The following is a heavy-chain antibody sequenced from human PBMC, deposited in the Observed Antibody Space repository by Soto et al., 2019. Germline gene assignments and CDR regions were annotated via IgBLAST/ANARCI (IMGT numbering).Heavy chain of an antibody. Sequence: QVQLVESGGGVVQPGRSLRLSCAASGFTFSSYGMHWVRQAPGKGLEWVAVIWYDGSNKYYADSVKGRFTISRDNSKNTLYLQMDSLRAEDTAVYYCARGPYCSSTSCRGYDPYYYYGMDVWGQGTTVTVSS. J-gene: IGHJ6*02. V-gene: IGHV3-33*01. CDR3: ARGPYCSSTSCRGYDPYYYYGMDV. CDR2: IWYDGSNK. CDR1: GFTFSSYG. D-gene: IGHD2-2*01.